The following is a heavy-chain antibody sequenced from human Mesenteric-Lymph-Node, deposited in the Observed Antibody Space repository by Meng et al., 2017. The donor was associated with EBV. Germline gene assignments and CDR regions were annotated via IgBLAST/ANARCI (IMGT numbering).Heavy chain of an antibody. CDR3: AALGGYGDPFDI. J-gene: IGHJ3*02. Sequence: QGQWVQAGAEMKKPGASVKVSCKASGYTFAGYYVHWMRQAPGQGLEWMGRINPNNGDTDYAQKFQGRVTMTRDTSISTAYMDVSSLRSEDTAVYYCAALGGYGDPFDIWGQGTMVTVSS. CDR2: INPNNGDT. D-gene: IGHD5-12*01. CDR1: GYTFAGYY. V-gene: IGHV1-2*06.